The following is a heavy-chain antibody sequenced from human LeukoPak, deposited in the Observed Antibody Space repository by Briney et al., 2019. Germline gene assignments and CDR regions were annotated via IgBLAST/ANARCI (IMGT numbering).Heavy chain of an antibody. Sequence: GGSLRLSCTASGFTFSSYAMHWVRQAPGKGLGWVAVISDDGTNKYNADSVKGRVTISRDNSKNTLYLQMNSLRAEDTAVYYCARDYGISYGDNDYWGQGTLVTVSS. D-gene: IGHD4-23*01. CDR3: ARDYGISYGDNDY. CDR2: ISDDGTNK. V-gene: IGHV3-30*04. J-gene: IGHJ4*02. CDR1: GFTFSSYA.